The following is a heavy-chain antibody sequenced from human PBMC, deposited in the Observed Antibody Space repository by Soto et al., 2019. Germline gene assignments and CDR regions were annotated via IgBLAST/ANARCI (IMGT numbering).Heavy chain of an antibody. J-gene: IGHJ4*02. D-gene: IGHD3-16*01. CDR3: AHIAYAWVLGGFDY. CDR2: IYWDDDK. Sequence: QITLKGSGPPVVKPTQTLTLTCTFSGFSLSTTAVGVGWIRQPPGKALEWLALIYWDDDKRYSPSLKSRLTITKDTSKNQVVLTMTNMDPVDTATYYCAHIAYAWVLGGFDYWGQGTLVTVSS. V-gene: IGHV2-5*02. CDR1: GFSLSTTAVG.